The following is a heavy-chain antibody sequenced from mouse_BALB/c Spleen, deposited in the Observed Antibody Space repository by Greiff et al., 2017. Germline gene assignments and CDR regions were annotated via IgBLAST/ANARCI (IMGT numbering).Heavy chain of an antibody. V-gene: IGHV1-14*01. D-gene: IGHD1-1*01. J-gene: IGHJ2*01. CDR3: ARGGYYYGGDY. Sequence: EVQLQQSGPELVKPGASVKMSCKASGYTFTSYVMHWVKQNPGQGLEWIGYINPYNDGTKYNEKFKGKATLTSDKSSSTAYMELSSLTSEDSAVYYCARGGYYYGGDYWGQGTTLTVSS. CDR1: GYTFTSYV. CDR2: INPYNDGT.